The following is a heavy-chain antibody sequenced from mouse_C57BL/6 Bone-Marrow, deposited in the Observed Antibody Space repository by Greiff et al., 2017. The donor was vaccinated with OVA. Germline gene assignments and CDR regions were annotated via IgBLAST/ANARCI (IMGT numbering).Heavy chain of an antibody. CDR3: AREENYGNYGYFDV. D-gene: IGHD2-1*01. J-gene: IGHJ1*03. V-gene: IGHV1-69*01. CDR2: IDPSDSYT. CDR1: GYTFTSYW. Sequence: VQLQQSGAELVMPGASVKLSCKASGYTFTSYWMHWVKQRPGQGLEWIGEIDPSDSYTNYNQKFKGKSTLTVDKSSSTAYMQLSSLTSEDSAVYYCAREENYGNYGYFDVWGTGTTVTVSS.